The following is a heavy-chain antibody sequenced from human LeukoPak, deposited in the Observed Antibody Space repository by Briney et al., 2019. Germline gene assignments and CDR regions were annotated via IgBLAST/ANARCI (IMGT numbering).Heavy chain of an antibody. CDR2: ISYDGSNK. D-gene: IGHD4-17*01. CDR1: GFTFSSYG. Sequence: GGSLRLSCAASGFTFSSYGMHWVRQAPGKGLEWVAVISYDGSNKYYADSVKGRFTISRDNSKNTLYLQMNSLRAEDTAVYYCAKDPTGGVTTLSDYWGQGTLVTVSS. CDR3: AKDPTGGVTTLSDY. J-gene: IGHJ4*02. V-gene: IGHV3-30*18.